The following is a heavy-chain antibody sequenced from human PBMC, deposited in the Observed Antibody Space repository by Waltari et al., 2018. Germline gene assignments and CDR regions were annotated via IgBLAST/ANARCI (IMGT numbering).Heavy chain of an antibody. V-gene: IGHV4-61*02. CDR1: GGSIASGSHY. Sequence: QVLLQESGPRLVKPSQTLSLTCTVSGGSIASGSHYWSWIRQPAGKELEWIGHMFASGTTKYNPSLKSRVSISVDASKKRFSLRVTSVTAADTAVSYCARGFHYFDFWGQGTLVTVSS. CDR3: ARGFHYFDF. J-gene: IGHJ4*02. CDR2: MFASGTT.